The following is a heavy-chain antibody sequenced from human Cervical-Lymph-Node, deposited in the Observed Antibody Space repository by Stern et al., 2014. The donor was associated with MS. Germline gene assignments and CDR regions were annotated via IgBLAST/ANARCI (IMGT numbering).Heavy chain of an antibody. CDR3: AADTTYSQWLYPYYYYGMDV. Sequence: QLVESGPEVKKPGTSVKVSCKASGFTFTSSAVQWVRQARGQRLEWIGWIVVGSGNTNYAQKFQERVTITRDRSTSTAYMELSSLRSEDTAVYYCAADTTYSQWLYPYYYYGMDVWGQGTTVTVSS. V-gene: IGHV1-58*01. CDR2: IVVGSGNT. CDR1: GFTFTSSA. J-gene: IGHJ6*02. D-gene: IGHD6-19*01.